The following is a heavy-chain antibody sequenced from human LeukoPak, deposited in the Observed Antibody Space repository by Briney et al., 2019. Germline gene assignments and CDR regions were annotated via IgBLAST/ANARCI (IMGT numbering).Heavy chain of an antibody. CDR3: ARVAPYCSSTSCLIDY. Sequence: PGGSLRLSCAASGFTFSSYSMNWVRQAPGKGLEWVSSISSSSSYIYYADSVKGRFTISRDNAKNSLYLQMNSLRAEDTAVYYCARVAPYCSSTSCLIDYWGQGTLVTVSS. V-gene: IGHV3-21*01. D-gene: IGHD2-2*01. J-gene: IGHJ4*02. CDR1: GFTFSSYS. CDR2: ISSSSSYI.